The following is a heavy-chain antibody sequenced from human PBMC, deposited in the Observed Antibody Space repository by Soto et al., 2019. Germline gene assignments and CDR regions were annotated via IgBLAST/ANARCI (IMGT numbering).Heavy chain of an antibody. D-gene: IGHD3-22*01. CDR1: GGSISSGGYS. Sequence: TLSLTCAFSGGSISSGGYSCSWVRQPPGKGLEWIGYIYHSGSTYYNPSLKSRVTISVDRSKNQFSLKLSSVTAADTAVYYCAKDYYDSRGYPVVWGQGTRVHVSS. V-gene: IGHV4-30-2*01. CDR3: AKDYYDSRGYPVV. J-gene: IGHJ4*02. CDR2: IYHSGST.